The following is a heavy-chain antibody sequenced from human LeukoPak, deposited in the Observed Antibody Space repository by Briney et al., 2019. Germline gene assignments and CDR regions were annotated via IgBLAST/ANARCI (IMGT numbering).Heavy chain of an antibody. CDR3: TQGWFDP. CDR2: IKSKTDGGTT. V-gene: IGHV3-15*01. J-gene: IGHJ5*02. CDR1: GFTFSNAW. Sequence: PGGSLRLSCAASGFTFSNAWMSWVRQAPGKGLEWVGRIKSKTDGGTTDYAAPVKGRFTISRGDSTVYLQMNSLKSEDTAVYYCTQGWFDPWGQGTLVTVSS.